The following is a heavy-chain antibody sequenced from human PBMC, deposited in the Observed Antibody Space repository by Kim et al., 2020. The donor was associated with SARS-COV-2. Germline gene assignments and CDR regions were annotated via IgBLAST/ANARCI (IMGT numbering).Heavy chain of an antibody. CDR3: ARSAGPYDYYFDY. J-gene: IGHJ4*02. V-gene: IGHV5-51*01. Sequence: YRPSVRGKVTISADKSTPTAYLQWSSLKASDTAMYYCARSAGPYDYYFDYWGQGTLVTVSS. D-gene: IGHD3-16*01.